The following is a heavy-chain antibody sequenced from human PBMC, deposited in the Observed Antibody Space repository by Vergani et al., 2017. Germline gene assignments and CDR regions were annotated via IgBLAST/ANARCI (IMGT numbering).Heavy chain of an antibody. V-gene: IGHV3-48*03. Sequence: EVQLVESGGGLVQPGGSLRLSCAASGFTFSSYEMNWVRQAPGKGLGWVSYISSSGSTIYYADSVKGRFTISRDNAKNSLYLQMNSLRAEDTAVYYCARDRHDIVVVPAASDAFDIWGQGTMVTVSS. CDR1: GFTFSSYE. CDR3: ARDRHDIVVVPAASDAFDI. D-gene: IGHD2-2*01. CDR2: ISSSGSTI. J-gene: IGHJ3*02.